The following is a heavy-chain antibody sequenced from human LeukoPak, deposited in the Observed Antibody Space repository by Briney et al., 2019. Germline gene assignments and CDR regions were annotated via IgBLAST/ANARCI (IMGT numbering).Heavy chain of an antibody. V-gene: IGHV3-30*02. J-gene: IGHJ3*02. D-gene: IGHD3-22*01. CDR2: IRYDGSNK. Sequence: GGSLRLSCAASGFTFSSYGMHWVRQAPGKGLEWVAFIRYDGSNKYYADSVKGRFTISRDNSKNTLYLQMNSLRAEDTALYYCAKRCYYDSSGPSGDAFDIWGQGTMVTVSS. CDR1: GFTFSSYG. CDR3: AKRCYYDSSGPSGDAFDI.